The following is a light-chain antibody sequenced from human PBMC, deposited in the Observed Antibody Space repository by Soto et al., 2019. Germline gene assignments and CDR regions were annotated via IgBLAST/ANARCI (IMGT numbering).Light chain of an antibody. CDR3: QQYGSSLYS. Sequence: EIVLTQSPGTLSLSPGERATLSCRASQSVSSSYLAWYQQKPGQAPRLLIYGASSRATGIPDRFSGSGSGTDITLTISRLEPQDFAVYYSQQYGSSLYSSGLGTKLEIK. CDR2: GAS. V-gene: IGKV3-20*01. CDR1: QSVSSSY. J-gene: IGKJ2*01.